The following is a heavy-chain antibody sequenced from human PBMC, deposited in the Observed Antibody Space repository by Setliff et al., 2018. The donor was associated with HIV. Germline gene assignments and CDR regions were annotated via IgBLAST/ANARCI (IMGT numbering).Heavy chain of an antibody. J-gene: IGHJ6*03. V-gene: IGHV1-18*01. D-gene: IGHD4-17*01. CDR2: ISPYNGNT. CDR3: ARDGSGDYQRLSFYYYMDV. Sequence: GASVKVSCKASGYTFTNFGITWVRQAPGQGLEWMGWISPYNGNTNYAPELHGRVTMTTDTSTSTAYMELRSLRSDDTAVYYCARDGSGDYQRLSFYYYMDVWGKGTRSPSP. CDR1: GYTFTNFG.